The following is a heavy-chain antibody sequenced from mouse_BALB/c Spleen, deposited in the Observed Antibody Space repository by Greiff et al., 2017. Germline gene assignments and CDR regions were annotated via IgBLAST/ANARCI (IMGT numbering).Heavy chain of an antibody. Sequence: ESGPGLVKPSQSLSLTCTVTGYSITSDYAWNWIRQFPGNKLEWMGYISYSGSTSYNPSLKSRISITRDTSKNQFFLQLNSVTTEDTATYYCANYRYDDGVFDYWGQGTTLTVSS. J-gene: IGHJ2*01. V-gene: IGHV3-2*02. D-gene: IGHD2-14*01. CDR3: ANYRYDDGVFDY. CDR1: GYSITSDYA. CDR2: ISYSGST.